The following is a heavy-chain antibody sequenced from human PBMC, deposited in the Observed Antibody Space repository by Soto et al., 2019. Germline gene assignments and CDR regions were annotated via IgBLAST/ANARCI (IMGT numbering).Heavy chain of an antibody. D-gene: IGHD3-3*01. CDR1: GYNFTSYW. CDR3: ARRGYDFWSGLDV. Sequence: GESLKISCKGSGYNFTSYWIIWVRQMPGKGLEWMGNIDPTDSFTNYSPSFQGHVTISTDKSMSTAYLQWGTLKASDTAMYYCARRGYDFWSGLDVWRQGTTVTVSS. V-gene: IGHV5-10-1*01. J-gene: IGHJ6*02. CDR2: IDPTDSFT.